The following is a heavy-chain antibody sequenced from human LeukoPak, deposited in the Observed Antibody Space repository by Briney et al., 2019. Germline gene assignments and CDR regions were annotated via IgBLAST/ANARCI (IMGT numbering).Heavy chain of an antibody. Sequence: GGSLRLSCAASGFGFSSYWMSWVRHNPGKGLEWVANINQDGTTKYYRDFAKGRFTISRDNAKNSLYLQMNSLRAEDTAVYYCARDSIGYSYGQLQYYWGQGTLVTVSS. V-gene: IGHV3-7*01. CDR3: ARDSIGYSYGQLQYY. D-gene: IGHD5-18*01. CDR1: GFGFSSYW. CDR2: INQDGTTK. J-gene: IGHJ4*02.